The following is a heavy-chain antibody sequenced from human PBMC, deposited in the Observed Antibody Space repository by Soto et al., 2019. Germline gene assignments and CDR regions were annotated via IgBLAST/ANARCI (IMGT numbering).Heavy chain of an antibody. CDR3: ARGGDGYTENFDY. CDR2: TRNKANSYTT. J-gene: IGHJ4*02. CDR1: GFTFSDHY. D-gene: IGHD5-12*01. V-gene: IGHV3-72*01. Sequence: GGSLRLSCAASGFTFSDHYMDWVRQAPEKGLEWVGRTRNKANSYTTDYAASVKGRFTISRDDSKNSLYLQMNSLKTEDTAVYYCARGGDGYTENFDYWGQGTLVTVSS.